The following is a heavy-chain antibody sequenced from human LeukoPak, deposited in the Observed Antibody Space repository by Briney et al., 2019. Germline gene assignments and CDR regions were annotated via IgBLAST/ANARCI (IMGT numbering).Heavy chain of an antibody. J-gene: IGHJ6*03. CDR3: ARDKPDSSGWPTPMDV. V-gene: IGHV6-1*01. D-gene: IGHD6-19*01. CDR1: GDSVSSNSAA. Sequence: SQTLSLTCAISGDSVSSNSAAWNWIRQSPSRGLEWLGRTYYRSKWYNDYAVSVKSRITINPDTSKNQFSLQLNSVTPEDTAVYYCARDKPDSSGWPTPMDVWGKGTTVTISS. CDR2: TYYRSKWYN.